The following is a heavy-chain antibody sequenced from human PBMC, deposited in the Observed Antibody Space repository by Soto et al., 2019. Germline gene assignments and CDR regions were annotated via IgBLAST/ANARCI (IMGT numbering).Heavy chain of an antibody. D-gene: IGHD6-13*01. CDR3: ARYTAAGPNFDY. J-gene: IGHJ4*02. V-gene: IGHV4-34*01. Sequence: PSETLSLTCAVYGGSFSGYYWSWIRHPPGKGLEWIGEINHCGSTNYNPSLKSRVTISVDTCKNQFSLKLSSVTAADTAVYYCARYTAAGPNFDYWGQGTLVTVSS. CDR1: GGSFSGYY. CDR2: INHCGST.